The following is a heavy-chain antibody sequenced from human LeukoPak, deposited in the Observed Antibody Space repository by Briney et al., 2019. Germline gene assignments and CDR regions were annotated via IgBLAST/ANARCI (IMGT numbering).Heavy chain of an antibody. V-gene: IGHV3-48*03. CDR2: ISSSGSTI. J-gene: IGHJ4*02. CDR1: GFTFSSYE. D-gene: IGHD1-26*01. CDR3: ARLSIVGAYDY. Sequence: GGSLRLSCAASGFTFSSYEMNWVRQAPGKGLEWVSYISSSGSTIYYADSVKGRFTISRDNAKNSLYLQMNSLRAEDTALYYCARLSIVGAYDYWGQGTLVTVSS.